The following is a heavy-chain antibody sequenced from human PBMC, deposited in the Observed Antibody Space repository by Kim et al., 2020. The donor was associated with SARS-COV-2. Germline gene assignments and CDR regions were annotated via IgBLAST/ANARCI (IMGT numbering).Heavy chain of an antibody. Sequence: GGSLRLSCAASGFTFSSYGMHWVRQAPGKGLEWVAVIWYDGSNKYYADSVKGRFTISRDNSKNTLYLQMNSLRAEDTAVYYCAKGERNYYGSGSYLVYWGQGTLVTVSS. J-gene: IGHJ4*02. D-gene: IGHD3-10*01. V-gene: IGHV3-33*06. CDR2: IWYDGSNK. CDR3: AKGERNYYGSGSYLVY. CDR1: GFTFSSYG.